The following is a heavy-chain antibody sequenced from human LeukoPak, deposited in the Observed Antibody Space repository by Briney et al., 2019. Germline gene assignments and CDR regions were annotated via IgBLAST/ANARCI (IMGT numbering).Heavy chain of an antibody. D-gene: IGHD2-21*01. V-gene: IGHV3-11*05. J-gene: IGHJ4*02. Sequence: PGGSLRLSCAASGFTFSDYYMTWIRQAPGKGLEWVSYITSSSSYTNYADSVRGRFTISRDNAKNSLYLQMNSLRAEDAAVYYCARVGGHCGGTTCRGYYFDQWAQGTLVTVSS. CDR2: ITSSSSYT. CDR3: ARVGGHCGGTTCRGYYFDQ. CDR1: GFTFSDYY.